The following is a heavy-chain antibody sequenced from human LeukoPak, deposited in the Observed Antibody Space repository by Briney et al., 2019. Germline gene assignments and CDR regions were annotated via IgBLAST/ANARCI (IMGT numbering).Heavy chain of an antibody. CDR2: INHSGST. V-gene: IGHV4-34*01. Sequence: PSETLSLTCAVYGGSFSGYYWGWIRQPPGKGLEWVGEINHSGSTNYNPRLKSRVTISVDTSKDQFSLKLSSVTAADTAVYYCAREMITFGGVIMPVGGAFDIWGQGTMVTVSS. CDR1: GGSFSGYY. J-gene: IGHJ3*02. CDR3: AREMITFGGVIMPVGGAFDI. D-gene: IGHD3-16*01.